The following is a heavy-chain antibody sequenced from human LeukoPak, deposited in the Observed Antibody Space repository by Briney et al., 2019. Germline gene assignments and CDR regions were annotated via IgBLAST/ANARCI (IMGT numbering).Heavy chain of an antibody. CDR3: ARDDHYERLDY. CDR2: ISSSSTTI. V-gene: IGHV3-48*02. CDR1: GFTFSSYS. J-gene: IGHJ4*02. D-gene: IGHD3-3*01. Sequence: PGGSLRLSCAASGFTFSSYSMNWVRQAPGKGLDWVSYISSSSTTIYYADSVKGRFTISRDNAKNSLYLQMNSPRDEDTAVYYCARDDHYERLDYWGQGTLVTVSS.